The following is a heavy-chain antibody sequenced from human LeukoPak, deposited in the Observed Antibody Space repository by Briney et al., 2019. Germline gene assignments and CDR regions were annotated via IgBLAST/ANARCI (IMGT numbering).Heavy chain of an antibody. V-gene: IGHV4-39*07. J-gene: IGHJ4*02. CDR2: IYYSGGT. CDR3: ARAGPEDIVVVPAGPVFDY. D-gene: IGHD2-2*01. Sequence: SETLSLTCTVSGGSISSSSYYWGWIRQPPGKGLEWIGSIYYSGGTYYNPSLKSRVTISVDTSKNQFSLKLSSVTAADTAVYYCARAGPEDIVVVPAGPVFDYWGQGTLVTVSS. CDR1: GGSISSSSYY.